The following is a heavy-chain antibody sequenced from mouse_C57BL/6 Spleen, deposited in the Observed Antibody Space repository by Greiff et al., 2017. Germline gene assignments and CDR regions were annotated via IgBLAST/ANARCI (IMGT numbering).Heavy chain of an antibody. CDR3: ARGQHRLPLAY. D-gene: IGHD3-2*02. CDR1: GYAFSSSW. J-gene: IGHJ3*01. Sequence: QVQLQQSGPELVKPGASVKLSCKASGYAFSSSWMNWVQQRPGKGLEWIGRIYPGDGDTNYNGKFKGKATLTADKSSSTAYMQLSSLTSEDSAVYCCARGQHRLPLAYWGQGTLVTVSA. V-gene: IGHV1-82*01. CDR2: IYPGDGDT.